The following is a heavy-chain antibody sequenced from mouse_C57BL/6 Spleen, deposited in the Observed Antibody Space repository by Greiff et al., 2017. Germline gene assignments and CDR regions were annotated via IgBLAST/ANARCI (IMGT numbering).Heavy chain of an antibody. Sequence: VQLQQSGAELVRPGSSVKLSCKASGYTFTSYWMDWVKQRPGQGLEWIGNIYPSDSETHYNQKFKDKATLTVDKSSSTAYMQLSSLTSEDSAVYDCARGGYYSPAWFAYWGQGTLVTVSA. D-gene: IGHD2-12*01. CDR2: IYPSDSET. J-gene: IGHJ3*01. V-gene: IGHV1-61*01. CDR3: ARGGYYSPAWFAY. CDR1: GYTFTSYW.